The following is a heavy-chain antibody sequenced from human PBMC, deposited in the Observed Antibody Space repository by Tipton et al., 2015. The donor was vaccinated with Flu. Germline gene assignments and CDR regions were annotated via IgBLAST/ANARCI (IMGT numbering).Heavy chain of an antibody. Sequence: SLRLSCAASGFTFSYYGMHWVRQAPGKGLEWVAFVRSDGRSKYYADFVRGRFTISGDSSKNTVHLQMNSLRTEDTAVYYCAKSPEDWPLDYWGQGTLVTVS. J-gene: IGHJ4*02. CDR3: AKSPEDWPLDY. CDR1: GFTFSYYG. CDR2: VRSDGRSK. V-gene: IGHV3-30*02. D-gene: IGHD3-9*01.